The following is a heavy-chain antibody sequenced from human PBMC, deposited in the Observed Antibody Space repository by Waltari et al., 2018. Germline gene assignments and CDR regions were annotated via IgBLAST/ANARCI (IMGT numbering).Heavy chain of an antibody. D-gene: IGHD3-16*01. CDR1: GYTFTSYY. Sequence: QVQLVQSGAEVKKPGASVKVSCKASGYTFTSYYMHWVRQAPGQGLEWMGRTNPSGGSTSYAQKFQGRVTMTRDTSTSTVYMELSSLRSEDTAVYYCARAPRIPRWGTEAFDYWGQGTLVTVSS. V-gene: IGHV1-46*01. CDR2: TNPSGGST. J-gene: IGHJ4*02. CDR3: ARAPRIPRWGTEAFDY.